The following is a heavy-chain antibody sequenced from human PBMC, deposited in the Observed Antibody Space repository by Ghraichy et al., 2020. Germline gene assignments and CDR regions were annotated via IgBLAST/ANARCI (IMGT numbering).Heavy chain of an antibody. V-gene: IGHV3-23*01. Sequence: GGSLRLSCAASGFTFSSYAMSWVRQAPGKGLEWVSAISGSGGSTYYADSVKGRFTISRDNSKNTLYLQMNSLRAEDTAVYYCAKDLEFGFGELFGYYFDYWGQGTLVTVSS. D-gene: IGHD3-10*01. CDR2: ISGSGGST. CDR1: GFTFSSYA. J-gene: IGHJ4*02. CDR3: AKDLEFGFGELFGYYFDY.